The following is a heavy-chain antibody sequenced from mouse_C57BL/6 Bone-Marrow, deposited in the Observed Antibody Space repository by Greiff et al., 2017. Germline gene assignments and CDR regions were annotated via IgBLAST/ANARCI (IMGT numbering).Heavy chain of an antibody. V-gene: IGHV1-15*01. J-gene: IGHJ4*01. D-gene: IGHD3-3*01. CDR2: IDPETGGT. CDR1: GYTFTDYE. CDR3: TRPGRSAMDY. Sequence: QVQLKQSGAELVRPGASVTLSCKASGYTFTDYEMHWVKQTPVHGLEWIGAIDPETGGTAYNQKFKGKAILTADKSSSTAYMELRSLTSEDSAVYYCTRPGRSAMDYWGQGTSVTVSS.